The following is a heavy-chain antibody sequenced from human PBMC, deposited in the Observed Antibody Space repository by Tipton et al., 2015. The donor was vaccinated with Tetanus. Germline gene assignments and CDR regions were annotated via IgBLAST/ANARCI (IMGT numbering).Heavy chain of an antibody. D-gene: IGHD1-26*01. V-gene: IGHV3-30-3*01. CDR3: ARDRGGSSRRYYYYYMDA. Sequence: SLRLSCAASGLTFSSYAMHWVRQAPGKGLEWVAVISYDGSNKYYADSVKGRFTISRDNSKNTLYLQMNSLRAEDTAVYYCARDRGGSSRRYYYYYMDACGKGTTVSVSS. CDR1: GLTFSSYA. J-gene: IGHJ6*03. CDR2: ISYDGSNK.